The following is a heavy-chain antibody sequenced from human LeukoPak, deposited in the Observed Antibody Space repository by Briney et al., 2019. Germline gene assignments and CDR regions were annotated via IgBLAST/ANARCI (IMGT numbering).Heavy chain of an antibody. CDR2: MSQTGST. CDR3: ARARLGAWFDP. Sequence: SETLSLTCTVSGGSISSGGYYWTWIRQPPGKGLEWIGYMSQTGSTYYNPSLKSRVAISVDTSKSQFSLKLTSVTAADTAVYYCARARLGAWFDPWGQGTLVTVSS. V-gene: IGHV4-31*03. D-gene: IGHD3-16*01. CDR1: GGSISSGGYY. J-gene: IGHJ5*02.